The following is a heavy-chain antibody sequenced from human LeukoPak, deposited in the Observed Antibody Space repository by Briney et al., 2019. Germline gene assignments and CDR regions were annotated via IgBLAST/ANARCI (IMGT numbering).Heavy chain of an antibody. CDR3: ARENRGQYQLLSGVDV. CDR2: IWSDGDNK. J-gene: IGHJ6*02. CDR1: GFTFGYYG. V-gene: IGHV3-33*01. Sequence: PGGSLRLSCAASGFTFGYYGMDWVRQAPGKGLEWVAVIWSDGDNKYYADSAKGRFTISRDNSKNTLYLQMNSLRAEDTAVYYCARENRGQYQLLSGVDVWGQGTTVTVSS. D-gene: IGHD2-2*01.